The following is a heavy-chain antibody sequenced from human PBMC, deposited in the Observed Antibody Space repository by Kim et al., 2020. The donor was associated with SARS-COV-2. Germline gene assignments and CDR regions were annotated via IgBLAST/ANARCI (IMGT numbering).Heavy chain of an antibody. CDR2: INHSGST. Sequence: SETLSLTCAVYGGSFSGYYWSWIRQPPGKGLEWIGEINHSGSTNYNPSLKSRVTISVDTSKNQFCLKLSSVTAADTAVYYCARGWYYYDSSGYYRYFQHWGQGTLVTVSS. J-gene: IGHJ1*01. D-gene: IGHD3-22*01. V-gene: IGHV4-34*01. CDR3: ARGWYYYDSSGYYRYFQH. CDR1: GGSFSGYY.